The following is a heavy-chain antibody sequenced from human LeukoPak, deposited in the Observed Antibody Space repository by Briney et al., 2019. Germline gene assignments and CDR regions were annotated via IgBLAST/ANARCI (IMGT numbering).Heavy chain of an antibody. J-gene: IGHJ4*02. V-gene: IGHV6-1*01. CDR2: TYHRSTWYS. CDR3: ARSRQYNSGWYPDY. D-gene: IGHD6-19*01. Sequence: SQTLSLTCAISGDSVSSNSATWNWIRQSPSRGLEWLGRTYHRSTWYSDYAVSVKSRITINPDASKNQFSLQLDSVTPEDTAVYYCARSRQYNSGWYPDYWGQGTLVTVSS. CDR1: GDSVSSNSAT.